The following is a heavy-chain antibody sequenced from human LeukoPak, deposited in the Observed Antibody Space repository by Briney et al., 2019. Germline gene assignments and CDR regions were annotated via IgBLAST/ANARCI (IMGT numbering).Heavy chain of an antibody. V-gene: IGHV4-59*01. CDR1: GGSISSYY. J-gene: IGHJ4*02. D-gene: IGHD6-19*01. CDR3: ASTKPWLEHPYFDY. CDR2: IYYSGST. Sequence: NPSETLSLTCTVSGGSISSYYWSWIRQPPGKGLEWIGYIYYSGSTNYNPSLKSRVTISVDTSKNQFSLKLSSVTAADTAVYYCASTKPWLEHPYFDYWGQGTLVTVSS.